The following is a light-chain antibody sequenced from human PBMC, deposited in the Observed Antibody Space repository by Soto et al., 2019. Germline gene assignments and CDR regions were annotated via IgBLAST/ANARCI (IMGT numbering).Light chain of an antibody. CDR2: AAS. CDR3: QQYGRSLLT. V-gene: IGKV3-20*01. CDR1: QSVTSGY. J-gene: IGKJ4*01. Sequence: EIVLTQSPGTLSLSPGERATLSCRASQSVTSGYLAWYQQKPGQAPRLLMYAASNRATGTPDRFRGSGSGTDFTLTISRLEPEDVAVYYCQQYGRSLLTFGGGTKVEIK.